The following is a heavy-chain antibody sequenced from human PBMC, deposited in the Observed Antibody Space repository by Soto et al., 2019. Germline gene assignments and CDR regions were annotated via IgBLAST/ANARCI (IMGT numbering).Heavy chain of an antibody. J-gene: IGHJ5*02. Sequence: QLLQSGGGLVQPGGSLTLSCAASGFTFGTTDMSWVRQAPGEGLEWVSTIDGSGGITYYADSVKGRCTISRDNSRNTVYLQMNSLRGDDTALYYCVKNSGWFNTWGQGALVTGSS. V-gene: IGHV3-23*01. CDR1: GFTFGTTD. CDR3: VKNSGWFNT. CDR2: IDGSGGIT. D-gene: IGHD3-10*01.